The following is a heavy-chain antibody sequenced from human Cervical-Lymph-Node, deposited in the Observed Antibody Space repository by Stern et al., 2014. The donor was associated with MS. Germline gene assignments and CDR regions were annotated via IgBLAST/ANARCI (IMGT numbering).Heavy chain of an antibody. CDR3: VRRTFAGTYGLDS. CDR2: RSPSGSTT. J-gene: IGHJ4*02. CDR1: GFTLSDYY. Sequence: QVQLMQSGGGLVKPGGSLRPSCAASGFTLSDYYMNWIRQAPGKGLEWVSYRSPSGSTTYYADSLKGRFTISRDNAINSLYLQMNSLRGEDTAVYYCVRRTFAGTYGLDSWGQGTLVTVSS. V-gene: IGHV3-11*01. D-gene: IGHD1-26*01.